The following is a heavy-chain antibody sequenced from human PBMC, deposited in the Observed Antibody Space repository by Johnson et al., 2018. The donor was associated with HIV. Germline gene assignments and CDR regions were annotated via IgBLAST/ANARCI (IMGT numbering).Heavy chain of an antibody. J-gene: IGHJ3*02. CDR1: GFTVSSNY. CDR2: IYSGGST. V-gene: IGHV3-53*01. D-gene: IGHD2-15*01. Sequence: VQLVESGGGLIQPGGSLRLSCAASGFTVSSNYMSWVRQAPGKGLEWVSVIYSGGSTYYADSVKGRFTISRDNSNNTLSLQMSSLRGEDTAVYYCAREPSGCSGGSCYSWGAFDIWGQVTMVTVSS. CDR3: AREPSGCSGGSCYSWGAFDI.